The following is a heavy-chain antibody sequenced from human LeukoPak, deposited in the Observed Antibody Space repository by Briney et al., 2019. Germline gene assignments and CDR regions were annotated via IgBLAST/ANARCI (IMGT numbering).Heavy chain of an antibody. D-gene: IGHD1-26*01. J-gene: IGHJ5*02. CDR2: INPTGGST. CDR3: ARDNSVGDNAWWFDP. V-gene: IGHV1-46*01. CDR1: GYTFTSYY. Sequence: ASVKVSCKASGYTFTSYYMHWVRQAPGQGLEWMGLINPTGGSTGYAQKFQGRVAMTRDMSTSTDYMELSSLRSEDTAIYYCARDNSVGDNAWWFDPWGQGTLVTVSS.